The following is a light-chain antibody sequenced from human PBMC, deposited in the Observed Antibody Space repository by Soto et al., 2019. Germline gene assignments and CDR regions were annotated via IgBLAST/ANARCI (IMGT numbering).Light chain of an antibody. Sequence: DIQMTQSPSTLSASVGDRVIITCRARQSISSWLAWYQQKPGKAAKLLIYAASSLQSGVPSRFSGSGSGTDFTLTISSLQPEDFATYYCQQVNSFPLTFGGGTKVDIK. CDR3: QQVNSFPLT. CDR2: AAS. V-gene: IGKV1-12*01. CDR1: QSISSW. J-gene: IGKJ4*01.